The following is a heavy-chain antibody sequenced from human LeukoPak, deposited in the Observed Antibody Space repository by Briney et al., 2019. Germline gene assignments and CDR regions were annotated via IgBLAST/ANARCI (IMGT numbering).Heavy chain of an antibody. J-gene: IGHJ4*02. CDR1: GGSFSGYY. V-gene: IGHV4-34*01. CDR2: INHSGST. Sequence: SETLSLTCAVYGGSFSGYYWSWIRQPPGKGLEWIGEINHSGSTNYNPSLKSRVTISVDTSKNQFSLKLSSVTAADTAVYYCARDTPYCSGGSCYGNWGQGTLVTVSS. D-gene: IGHD2-15*01. CDR3: ARDTPYCSGGSCYGN.